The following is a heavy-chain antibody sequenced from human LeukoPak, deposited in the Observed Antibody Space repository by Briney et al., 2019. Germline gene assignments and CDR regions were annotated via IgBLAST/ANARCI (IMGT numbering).Heavy chain of an antibody. CDR1: GFTFDDYG. D-gene: IGHD3-22*01. CDR2: INWSGGST. CDR3: ARGADSSGYYYFDC. V-gene: IGHV3-20*04. J-gene: IGHJ4*02. Sequence: PGGSLRLSCAASGFTFDDYGMTWVRQAPGKGLEWVSSINWSGGSTGYADSVKGRFTVSRDNAKNSLYLQMNSLRAEDTALYYCARGADSSGYYYFDCWGQGTLVTVSS.